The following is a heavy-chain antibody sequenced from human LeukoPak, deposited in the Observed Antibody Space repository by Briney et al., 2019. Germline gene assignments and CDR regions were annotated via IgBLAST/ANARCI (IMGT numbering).Heavy chain of an antibody. Sequence: GGSLRLSCAASGFTFSSCGMNWVRQAPGKGLEWVSSISTSSTYMSYTDSVKGRFTISRDNAKNSLYLQMNSLRAEDTAVYSCATRSRYYFDYWGQGTLVTVSS. J-gene: IGHJ4*02. D-gene: IGHD1-14*01. CDR3: ATRSRYYFDY. V-gene: IGHV3-21*04. CDR1: GFTFSSCG. CDR2: ISTSSTYM.